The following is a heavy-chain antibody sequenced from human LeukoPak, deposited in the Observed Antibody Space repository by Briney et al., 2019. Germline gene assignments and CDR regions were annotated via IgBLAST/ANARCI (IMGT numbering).Heavy chain of an antibody. Sequence: GGSLRLSCAASGFTVSSNYMSWVRQAPRKGLEWVSVIYSGGSTYYADSVKGRFTISRDNSKNTLYLQMNSLRAEDTAVYYCARFLGYGGDYFDYWGQGTLVTVSS. D-gene: IGHD4-23*01. CDR2: IYSGGST. CDR1: GFTVSSNY. CDR3: ARFLGYGGDYFDY. J-gene: IGHJ4*02. V-gene: IGHV3-53*01.